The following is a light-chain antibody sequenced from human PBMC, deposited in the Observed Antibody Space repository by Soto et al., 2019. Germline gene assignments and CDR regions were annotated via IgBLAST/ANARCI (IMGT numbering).Light chain of an antibody. J-gene: IGKJ4*01. V-gene: IGKV3D-15*01. Sequence: EIVMTQSPATLSVSAGERVTLSCRASQSVSSNLAWYQQKPGQAPRLLIYGASTRATGIPARFSGSGSGTDITLTISSLQSEDVAVYYCQQYNNWPPLTFGGGTKVEIK. CDR2: GAS. CDR1: QSVSSN. CDR3: QQYNNWPPLT.